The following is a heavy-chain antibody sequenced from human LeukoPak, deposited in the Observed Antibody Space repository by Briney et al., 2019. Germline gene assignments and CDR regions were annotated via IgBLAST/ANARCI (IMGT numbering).Heavy chain of an antibody. CDR2: IKQDGSEK. CDR3: ARDQLGYYYGSGSYYNRRGDDY. J-gene: IGHJ4*02. Sequence: GGSLRLSCAASGFTFSDYYMSWVRQAPGKGLEWVANIKQDGSEKYYVDSVEGRFTISRDNAKNSLYLQMNSLRAEDTAVYYCARDQLGYYYGSGSYYNRRGDDYWGQGTLVTVSS. V-gene: IGHV3-7*01. D-gene: IGHD3-10*01. CDR1: GFTFSDYY.